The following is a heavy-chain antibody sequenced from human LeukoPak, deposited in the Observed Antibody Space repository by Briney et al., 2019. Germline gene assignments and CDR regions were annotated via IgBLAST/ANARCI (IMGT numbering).Heavy chain of an antibody. CDR2: ISSSSSYI. D-gene: IGHD5-12*01. Sequence: GGSLRLSCAASRFTFRIDSMNWVPEAPGEGLEWVSFISSSSSYISYADSVKGRITISRDNARNSLSLQMNSLRAEDTALYYCARCVMGNSGYDLDYWGQGTLVTVSS. CDR3: ARCVMGNSGYDLDY. J-gene: IGHJ4*02. V-gene: IGHV3-21*01. CDR1: RFTFRIDS.